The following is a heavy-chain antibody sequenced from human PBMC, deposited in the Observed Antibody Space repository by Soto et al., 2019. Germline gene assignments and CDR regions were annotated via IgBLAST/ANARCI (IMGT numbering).Heavy chain of an antibody. CDR3: AKGTYSGRFDY. CDR1: GFTFSSYA. D-gene: IGHD1-26*01. V-gene: IGHV3-23*01. Sequence: TGGSLRLSCAASGFTFSSYAMSWVRQAPGKGLEWVSAISGSGGTTYYADSVKGRFTISRDNSKNTLYLQVNSLRAEDTAVYYCAKGTYSGRFDYWGQGTLVTVSS. CDR2: ISGSGGTT. J-gene: IGHJ4*02.